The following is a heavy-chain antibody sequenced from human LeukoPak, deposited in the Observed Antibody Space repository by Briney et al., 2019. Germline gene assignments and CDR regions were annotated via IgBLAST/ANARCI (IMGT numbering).Heavy chain of an antibody. CDR3: ARDRGIVVAPGPFLDY. CDR1: GFTFSSYA. J-gene: IGHJ4*02. V-gene: IGHV3-30-3*01. Sequence: GGSLRLSCAASGFTFSSYAMHWVRQAPGKGLEWVAVISYDGSNKYYADSVKGRFTISRDNSKNTLYLQMNSLRAEDTAVYYCARDRGIVVAPGPFLDYWGQGTLVTVSS. D-gene: IGHD3-22*01. CDR2: ISYDGSNK.